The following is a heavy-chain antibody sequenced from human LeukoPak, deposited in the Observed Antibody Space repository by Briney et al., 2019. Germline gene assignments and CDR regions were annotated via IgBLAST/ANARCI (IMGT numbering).Heavy chain of an antibody. CDR3: AREGDYYDSSGYYSINPHFDY. Sequence: ASVKVSCKASGYTFTSYAMHWVRQAPGQRLEWMGWINAGNGNTKYSQKFQGRVTITRDTSASTAYMELSSLRSEDTAVYYCAREGDYYDSSGYYSINPHFDYWGQGTLVTVSS. V-gene: IGHV1-3*01. J-gene: IGHJ4*02. CDR2: INAGNGNT. D-gene: IGHD3-22*01. CDR1: GYTFTSYA.